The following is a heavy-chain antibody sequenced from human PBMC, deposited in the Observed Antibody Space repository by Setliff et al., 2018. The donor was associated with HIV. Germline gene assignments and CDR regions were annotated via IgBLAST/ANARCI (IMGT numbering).Heavy chain of an antibody. J-gene: IGHJ3*02. D-gene: IGHD2-2*01. V-gene: IGHV4-31*03. CDR2: IYYSGSS. CDR3: ARFRAPYCSNTGCFWGAFGI. Sequence: LVNPTQTLTLTCTFSAFSLTTRGMSVSWIRQHPGKGLEWIGYIYYSGSSYFNPSLKSRLTLSVDTSKNQFSLELTSVTAADTAVYFCARFRAPYCSNTGCFWGAFGIWGQGTMVTVSS. CDR1: AFSLTTRGMS.